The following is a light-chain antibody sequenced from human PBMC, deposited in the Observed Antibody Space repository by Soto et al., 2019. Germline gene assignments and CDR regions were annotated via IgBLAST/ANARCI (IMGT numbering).Light chain of an antibody. CDR1: QSIRSY. Sequence: DIQMTQSPSSLSASVGDRVTLICRSSQSIRSYLNWYQKKPGKAPQLLIYAASSLHPGVPSRFSGTGSGTESTLTISSLQPEDFATYYCQQTYNQPYTFGQGTRLEIK. J-gene: IGKJ2*01. V-gene: IGKV1-39*01. CDR2: AAS. CDR3: QQTYNQPYT.